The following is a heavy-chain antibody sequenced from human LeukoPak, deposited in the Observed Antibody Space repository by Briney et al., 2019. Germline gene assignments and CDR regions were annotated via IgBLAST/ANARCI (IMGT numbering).Heavy chain of an antibody. J-gene: IGHJ4*02. Sequence: SETLSLTCTVSGGSISSSSSYWGWIRQPPGKGLEWIGSIYYSGSTYYNPSLKSRVTISVDTSKNQFSLKLSSVTAADTAVYYCARHGPDPYYFDSSGYNFDYWGQGTLVTVSS. CDR1: GGSISSSSSY. V-gene: IGHV4-39*01. CDR3: ARHGPDPYYFDSSGYNFDY. CDR2: IYYSGST. D-gene: IGHD3-22*01.